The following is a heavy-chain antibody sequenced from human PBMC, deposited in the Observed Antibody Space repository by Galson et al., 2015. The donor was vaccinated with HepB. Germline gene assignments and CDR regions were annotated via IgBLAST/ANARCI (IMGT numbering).Heavy chain of an antibody. CDR3: ARHFGGYCSSTSCYGPQDLYYYGMDV. V-gene: IGHV5-51*01. J-gene: IGHJ6*02. CDR2: IYPGDSDT. Sequence: QSGAEVKKPGESLKISCKGSGYSFTSYWIGWVRQMPGKGLEWMGIIYPGDSDTRYSPSFQGQVTISADKSISTAYLQWSSLKASDTAMYYCARHFGGYCSSTSCYGPQDLYYYGMDVWGQGTTVTVSS. D-gene: IGHD2-2*01. CDR1: GYSFTSYW.